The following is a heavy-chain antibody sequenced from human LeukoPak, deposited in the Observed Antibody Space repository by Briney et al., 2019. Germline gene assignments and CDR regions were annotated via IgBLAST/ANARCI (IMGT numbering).Heavy chain of an antibody. V-gene: IGHV3-23*01. J-gene: IGHJ4*02. CDR2: LSGSGGST. D-gene: IGHD2-21*02. CDR1: GFTFSIYA. Sequence: GGSLRLSCATSGFTFSIYAMTWVRQAPGKGLEWVSTLSGSGGSTYYADSVKGRFTISRDNSKNTLYLQMNSLRAEDTAVYYCAKDHIVVVTAIPNFDYWGQGTLVTVSS. CDR3: AKDHIVVVTAIPNFDY.